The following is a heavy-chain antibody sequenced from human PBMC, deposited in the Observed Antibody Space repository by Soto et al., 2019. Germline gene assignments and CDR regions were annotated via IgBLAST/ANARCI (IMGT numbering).Heavy chain of an antibody. D-gene: IGHD1-26*01. J-gene: IGHJ4*02. CDR1: GFTFSSYG. V-gene: IGHV3-30*18. CDR2: ISYDGSNK. CDR3: AKERGGIYGGAYYFDY. Sequence: VQLVEFGGVVVQPGRSLRLSCAASGFTFSSYGMHWVRQAPGKGLEWVAVISYDGSNKYYVDSVKGRFTISRDNSKNTLDLHMNSLKPEDTSVYYCAKERGGIYGGAYYFDYWGQGTLVSVSS.